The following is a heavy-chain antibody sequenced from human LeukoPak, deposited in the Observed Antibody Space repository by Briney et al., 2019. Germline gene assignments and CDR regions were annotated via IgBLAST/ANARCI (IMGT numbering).Heavy chain of an antibody. J-gene: IGHJ4*02. Sequence: GTSLRLSCAASGFTFRNYGMHWVRQAPGKGLEWVASIRTDGGEKYHADSVQGRFSISRGNSKNTLYLQMDSLRAEDTALYYCARIGYSTSWANFDYWAREPWSPSPQ. CDR1: GFTFRNYG. CDR2: IRTDGGEK. CDR3: ARIGYSTSWANFDY. V-gene: IGHV3-33*01. D-gene: IGHD6-13*01.